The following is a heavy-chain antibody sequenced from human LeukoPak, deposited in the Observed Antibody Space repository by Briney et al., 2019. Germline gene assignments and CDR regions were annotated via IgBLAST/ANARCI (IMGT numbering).Heavy chain of an antibody. D-gene: IGHD6-19*01. CDR3: ARGGTAVAAISNWFDP. CDR2: TYYRSKWYN. Sequence: SQTLSLTCAISGDSVSSNRAAWNWIRQSPSRGLEWLGRTYYRSKWYNDYAVSVKSRITINPDTSKNQFSLQLNSVTPEDTAVYYCARGGTAVAAISNWFDPWGQGALVTVSS. V-gene: IGHV6-1*01. J-gene: IGHJ5*02. CDR1: GDSVSSNRAA.